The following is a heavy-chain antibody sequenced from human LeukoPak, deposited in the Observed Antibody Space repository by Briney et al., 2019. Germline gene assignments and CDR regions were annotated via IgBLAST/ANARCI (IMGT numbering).Heavy chain of an antibody. Sequence: SETLSLTCTVSGDSISRGGYYWCWIRQHPGKGLEWIGYIYYSGSTYYTPTLKSRVTISLDTSKNPTSLELSSVTAADTAVYYCARSAAGLLRFFVYWGKGTLVTVSS. CDR3: ARSAAGLLRFFVY. D-gene: IGHD6-19*01. V-gene: IGHV4-31*03. CDR1: GDSISRGGYY. J-gene: IGHJ4*02. CDR2: IYYSGST.